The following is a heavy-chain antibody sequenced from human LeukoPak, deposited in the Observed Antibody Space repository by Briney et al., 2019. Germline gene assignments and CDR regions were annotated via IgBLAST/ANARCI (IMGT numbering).Heavy chain of an antibody. V-gene: IGHV1-2*06. D-gene: IGHD6-13*01. CDR1: GYTFTGYY. CDR2: INPNTGGT. J-gene: IGHJ5*02. CDR3: AKVPPSITASGNWLGP. Sequence: ASVKVSCKASGYTFTGYYIHWVRQAPGQGLEWMGRINPNTGGTDYAQKFQGRVTMTRDTSITTAYMELSRLTSDDTAIYYCAKVPPSITASGNWLGPWGQGALVTVSS.